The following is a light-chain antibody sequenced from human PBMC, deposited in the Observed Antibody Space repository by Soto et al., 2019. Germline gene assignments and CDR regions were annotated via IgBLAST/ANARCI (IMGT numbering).Light chain of an antibody. CDR2: GAS. CDR3: QQYGSFSWT. Sequence: EIVMTQSPATLSVSPGERATLSCRASQTISSNLAWYQQKPGQAPRLLVSGASTMATGIPARFSGSGSGTEFTLTISSLQSEDSAVYYCQQYGSFSWTFGQGTKVEIK. CDR1: QTISSN. V-gene: IGKV3-15*01. J-gene: IGKJ1*01.